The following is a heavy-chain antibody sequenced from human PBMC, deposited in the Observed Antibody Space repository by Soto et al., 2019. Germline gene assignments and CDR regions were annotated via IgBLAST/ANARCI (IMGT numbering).Heavy chain of an antibody. CDR2: ISSTTNYI. CDR3: ARESEALTSTFDY. Sequence: WRYLGIAWVSRRLSFTRYRLTAVRQGPGKGVEWVSSISSTTNYIYYGDSMKGRLTISRDNPKNSLYLEMSSVTAEHTAVYYCARESEALTSTFDYWGQVTLVTVPS. V-gene: IGHV3-21*06. CDR1: RLSFTRYR. J-gene: IGHJ4*02. D-gene: IGHD7-27*01.